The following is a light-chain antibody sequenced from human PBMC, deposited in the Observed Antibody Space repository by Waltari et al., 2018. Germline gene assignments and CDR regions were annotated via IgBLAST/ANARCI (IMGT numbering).Light chain of an antibody. V-gene: IGKV3-15*01. J-gene: IGKJ3*01. CDR2: AAS. Sequence: IVMTQSPATLSLSPGERATPPCRASQSVADNIAWYQQKPGQAPRLLIYAASARATGIPARFTGSGSGTEFTLTISSLQSEDFAVYFCQQYNRWPPITFGPGTKVEI. CDR3: QQYNRWPPIT. CDR1: QSVADN.